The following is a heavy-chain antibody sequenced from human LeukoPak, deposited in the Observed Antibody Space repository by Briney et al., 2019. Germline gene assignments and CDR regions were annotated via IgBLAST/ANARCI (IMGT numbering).Heavy chain of an antibody. Sequence: GRSLRLSCAAPGFTFSSYGMHWVRQAPGKGLEWVAVIWYDGSNKYYADSVKGRFTISRDNSKNTLYLQMNSLRAEDTAVYYCARASVVGASDYWGQGTLVTVSS. CDR3: ARASVVGASDY. J-gene: IGHJ4*02. CDR2: IWYDGSNK. CDR1: GFTFSSYG. V-gene: IGHV3-33*01. D-gene: IGHD1-26*01.